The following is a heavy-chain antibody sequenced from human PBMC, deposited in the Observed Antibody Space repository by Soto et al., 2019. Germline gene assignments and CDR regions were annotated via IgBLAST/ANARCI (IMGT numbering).Heavy chain of an antibody. CDR2: ISYNGDSE. CDR3: ARGGPYSTGYSCFNFDS. D-gene: IGHD2-15*01. V-gene: IGHV3-30-3*01. Sequence: QVQVVESGGGVVQPGRSLRLSCAASGFTFSNYAVHWVRRAPGKGLEWVALISYNGDSEHYADSVKGRFSISRDNSKNTVYLQMNSLRTDDTAVYYCARGGPYSTGYSCFNFDSWGQGTLVTVSS. J-gene: IGHJ4*02. CDR1: GFTFSNYA.